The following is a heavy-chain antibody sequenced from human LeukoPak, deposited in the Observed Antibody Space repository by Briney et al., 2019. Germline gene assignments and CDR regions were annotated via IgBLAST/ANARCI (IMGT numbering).Heavy chain of an antibody. CDR1: GYTLTGYY. Sequence: GASAKVSCKASGYTLTGYYMHWVRQAPGQGLEWMGWINPNSGGTNYAQKFQGRVTMTRDTSISTAYMELSRLRSDDTAVYYCARDPAPLWFGETDNWFDPWGQGTLVTVSS. V-gene: IGHV1-2*02. D-gene: IGHD3-10*01. CDR3: ARDPAPLWFGETDNWFDP. CDR2: INPNSGGT. J-gene: IGHJ5*02.